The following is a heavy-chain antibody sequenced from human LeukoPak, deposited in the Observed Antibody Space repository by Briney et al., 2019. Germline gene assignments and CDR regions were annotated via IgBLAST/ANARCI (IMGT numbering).Heavy chain of an antibody. CDR3: ARVGSTGYFDS. CDR2: IHSGGST. V-gene: IGHV3-53*01. J-gene: IGHJ4*02. Sequence: GGSLRLSCAASGFTVSSNYMNWVRQAPGKGLEWVSIIHSGGSTYYADSVKGRFTISRDSSKNTLYLQMNSLRAEDTAVYYCARVGSTGYFDSWGQGTLVTVSS. CDR1: GFTVSSNY. D-gene: IGHD5/OR15-5a*01.